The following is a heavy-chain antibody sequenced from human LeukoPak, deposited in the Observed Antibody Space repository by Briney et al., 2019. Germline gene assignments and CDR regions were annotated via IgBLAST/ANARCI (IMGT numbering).Heavy chain of an antibody. Sequence: GGSLRLSCVASGFTFDTYSMNWIRQAPGKGLEWTSYITDDSKTMYYADSVKGRFTISRDNAKNALYLQMNSLRSEDTAVYYCVARGGWARFDYWGQGTLVTVPS. CDR1: GFTFDTYS. CDR2: ITDDSKTM. J-gene: IGHJ4*02. D-gene: IGHD6-19*01. V-gene: IGHV3-48*04. CDR3: VARGGWARFDY.